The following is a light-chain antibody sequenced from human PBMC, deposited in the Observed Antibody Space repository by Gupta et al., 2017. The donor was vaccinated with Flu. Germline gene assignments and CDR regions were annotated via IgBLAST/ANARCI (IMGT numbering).Light chain of an antibody. Sequence: QSVLPQPPSASGHPGKRVTIPCSGSSTNIGSNTVNWYQQLPGTAPNLLIYSNNQRPSGIPDRFSGSKSGTSATLAISGLQSEDEADYYCAAWDDSRNGVVFGGGTKLTVL. V-gene: IGLV1-44*01. CDR2: SNN. CDR3: AAWDDSRNGVV. CDR1: STNIGSNT. J-gene: IGLJ2*01.